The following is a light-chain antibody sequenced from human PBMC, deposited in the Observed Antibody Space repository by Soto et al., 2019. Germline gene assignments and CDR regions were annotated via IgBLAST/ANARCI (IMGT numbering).Light chain of an antibody. CDR2: DAS. CDR1: QSISSY. CDR3: QQRGDWPLT. Sequence: EIVLTQSPATLSSSPGERATLSCRASQSISSYLAWYQQKPGQAPRLLIYDASNRATGIPVRFSGNGSGTDFTLTISSLEPEDFAVYYCQQRGDWPLTFGGGTKVEIK. V-gene: IGKV3-11*01. J-gene: IGKJ4*01.